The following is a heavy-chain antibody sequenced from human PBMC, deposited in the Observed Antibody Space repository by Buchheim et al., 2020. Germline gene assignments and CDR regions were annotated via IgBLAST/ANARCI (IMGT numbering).Heavy chain of an antibody. CDR3: ARGLGYYYDSSGYYYRVWYFDY. CDR1: GGSISSGGYY. D-gene: IGHD3-22*01. Sequence: QVQLQESGPGLVKPSQTLSLTCTVSGGSISSGGYYWSWIRQHPGKGLEWIGEINHSGSTNYNPSLKSRVTISVDTSKNQFSLKLSSVTAADTAVYYCARGLGYYYDSSGYYYRVWYFDYWGQGTL. V-gene: IGHV4-31*03. J-gene: IGHJ4*02. CDR2: INHSGST.